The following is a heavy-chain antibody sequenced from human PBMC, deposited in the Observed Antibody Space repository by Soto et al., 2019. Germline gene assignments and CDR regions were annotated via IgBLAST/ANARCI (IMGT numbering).Heavy chain of an antibody. D-gene: IGHD4-17*01. CDR2: IYLDDDK. Sequence: QITLKATGPTLMKPTQNLTLTCTVFGFSLTTNGVGVGWIRLRPGKALEGLPLIYLDDDKGYSPSLKSRLTITKDTSKNPVVLTMTNMDPADTATYFCPHRTTTVTWWFDPWGQGTLVTVSS. J-gene: IGHJ5*02. CDR1: GFSLTTNGVG. CDR3: PHRTTTVTWWFDP. V-gene: IGHV2-5*02.